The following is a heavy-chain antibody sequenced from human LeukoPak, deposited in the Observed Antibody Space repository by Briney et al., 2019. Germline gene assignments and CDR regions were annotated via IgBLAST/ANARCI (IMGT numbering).Heavy chain of an antibody. V-gene: IGHV3-23*01. CDR2: ISGSGGST. CDR3: AKDPSGVTIQKFDP. CDR1: GFTFSSYA. Sequence: GGSLRLSCAASGFTFSSYAMSWVRQAQGKGLEWVSAISGSGGSTYYADSVKGRFTISRDNSKNTLYLQMNSLRAEDTAVYYCAKDPSGVTIQKFDPWGQGTLVTVSS. J-gene: IGHJ5*02. D-gene: IGHD2-21*02.